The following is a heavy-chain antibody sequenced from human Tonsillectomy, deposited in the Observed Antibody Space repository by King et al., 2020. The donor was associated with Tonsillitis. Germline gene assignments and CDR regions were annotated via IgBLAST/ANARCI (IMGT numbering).Heavy chain of an antibody. D-gene: IGHD2-15*01. CDR3: ASVFGGSRPFDY. J-gene: IGHJ4*02. Sequence: QLVQSGAEVKKPGASMKVSCTASGYTFTSHYVHWVRQAPGQGLEWMGIINPDGGTTIYAQKFQGRVTMTMDTSTSTVYMELSSLRSEDTAVYYCASVFGGSRPFDYWGQGTLVTVSS. CDR1: GYTFTSHY. CDR2: INPDGGTT. V-gene: IGHV1-46*01.